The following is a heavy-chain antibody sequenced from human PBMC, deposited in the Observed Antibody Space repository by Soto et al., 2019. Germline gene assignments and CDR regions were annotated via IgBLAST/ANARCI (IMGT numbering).Heavy chain of an antibody. Sequence: SGESLKISCKGSGYSFTSYWIGWVRQMPGKGLEWMGIIYPGDSDTRYSPSFQGQVTISADKSISTAYLQWSSLKASDTAMYYCARQGSFRQWLVSEPYYFDYWGQGTLVTVSS. D-gene: IGHD6-19*01. CDR2: IYPGDSDT. CDR1: GYSFTSYW. CDR3: ARQGSFRQWLVSEPYYFDY. J-gene: IGHJ4*02. V-gene: IGHV5-51*01.